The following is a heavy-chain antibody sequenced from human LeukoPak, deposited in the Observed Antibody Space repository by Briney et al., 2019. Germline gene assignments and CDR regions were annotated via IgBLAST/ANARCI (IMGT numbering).Heavy chain of an antibody. CDR3: ARDLVVVVPAGPRRTYYYYGMDV. J-gene: IGHJ6*02. CDR1: GFTFSSYS. Sequence: PGGSLRLSCAASGFTFSSYSMNWVRQAPGKGLEWVSSISSYSSSIYYADSVTGRFTISRDNAENSLYLQMNSLRAEDTAVYYCARDLVVVVPAGPRRTYYYYGMDVWGQGTTVTVSS. D-gene: IGHD2-2*01. CDR2: ISSYSSSI. V-gene: IGHV3-21*04.